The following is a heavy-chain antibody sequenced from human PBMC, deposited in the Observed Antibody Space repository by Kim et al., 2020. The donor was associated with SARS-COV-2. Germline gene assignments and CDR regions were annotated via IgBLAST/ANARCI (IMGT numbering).Heavy chain of an antibody. D-gene: IGHD3-22*01. J-gene: IGHJ3*02. CDR1: GYTFTSYA. CDR2: INAGNGNT. CDR3: AREYYYDSSGCDAFDI. Sequence: ASVKVSCKASGYTFTSYAMHWVRQAPGQRLEWMGWINAGNGNTKYSQKFQGRVTITRDTSASTAYMELSSLRSEDTAVYYCAREYYYDSSGCDAFDIWGQGTTVTVSS. V-gene: IGHV1-3*01.